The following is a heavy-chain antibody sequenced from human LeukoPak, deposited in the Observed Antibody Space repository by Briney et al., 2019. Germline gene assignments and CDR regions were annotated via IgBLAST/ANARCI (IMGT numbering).Heavy chain of an antibody. CDR1: GFTFSTYW. V-gene: IGHV3-74*01. J-gene: IGHJ4*02. D-gene: IGHD6-19*01. CDR2: INSDGSST. CDR3: ARVINSGWLGELSD. Sequence: PGGSLRLSCAASGFTFSTYWMHWVRHAPGKGVVWVSRINSDGSSTTYGDSVKGRFTISRDNAKNTLYLQMNSLRAEDTAVYYCARVINSGWLGELSDWGQGTLVTVSS.